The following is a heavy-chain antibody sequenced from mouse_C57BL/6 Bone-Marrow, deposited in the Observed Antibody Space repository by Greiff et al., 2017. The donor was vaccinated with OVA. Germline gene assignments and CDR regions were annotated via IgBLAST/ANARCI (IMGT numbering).Heavy chain of an antibody. D-gene: IGHD2-3*01. Sequence: QVQLQQPGPELVKPGASVKISCKASGYAFSSSWMNWVKQRPGKGLEWIGRIYPGDGGTNYNGKFKGKATLTADKSSSTAYMQLSSLTSEDSAVYFCARHEDGYYASYFDYWGQGTTLTVSS. J-gene: IGHJ2*01. CDR2: IYPGDGGT. V-gene: IGHV1-82*01. CDR1: GYAFSSSW. CDR3: ARHEDGYYASYFDY.